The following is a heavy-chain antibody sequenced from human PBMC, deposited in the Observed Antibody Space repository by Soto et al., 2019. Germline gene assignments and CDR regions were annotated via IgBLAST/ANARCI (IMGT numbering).Heavy chain of an antibody. D-gene: IGHD2-8*02. V-gene: IGHV4-4*02. CDR3: ATRPGPSWYEVVYGWFDP. J-gene: IGHJ5*02. CDR1: GGSISSSNW. CDR2: IYHSGST. Sequence: QVQLQESGPGLVKPSGTLSLTCAVSGGSISSSNWWSWVRQPPGKGLEWIGEIYHSGSTNYNPSLKSRVTISVDKSKNQFSLKLSSVTAADTAVYYCATRPGPSWYEVVYGWFDPWGQGTLVTVSS.